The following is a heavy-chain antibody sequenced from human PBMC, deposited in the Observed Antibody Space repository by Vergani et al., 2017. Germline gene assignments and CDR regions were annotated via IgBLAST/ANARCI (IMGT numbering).Heavy chain of an antibody. J-gene: IGHJ6*03. V-gene: IGHV4-39*07. CDR1: GGSISSSSYY. CDR3: ARLVGDLSSGLYYYYYYMDV. CDR2: IYYSGST. Sequence: QLQLQESGPGLVKPSETLSLTCTVSGGSISSSSYYWGWIRQPPGKGLEWIGSIYYSGSTNYNPSLKSRVTISVDTSKNQFSLKLSSVTAADTAVYYCARLVGDLSSGLYYYYYYMDVWGKGTTVTVSS. D-gene: IGHD2-15*01.